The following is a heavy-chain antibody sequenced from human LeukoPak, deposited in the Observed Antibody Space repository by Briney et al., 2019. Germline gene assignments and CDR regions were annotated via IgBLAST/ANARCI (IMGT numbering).Heavy chain of an antibody. D-gene: IGHD6-13*01. J-gene: IGHJ4*02. CDR2: IYYSGST. V-gene: IGHV4-34*09. Sequence: SETLSLTCAVYGGSFSGYYWSWIRQPPGKGLEWIGYIYYSGSTYYNPSLKSRVTISVDTSKNQFSLKLSSVTAADTAVYYCARSSSSPWLPFDYWGQGTLVTVSS. CDR1: GGSFSGYY. CDR3: ARSSSSPWLPFDY.